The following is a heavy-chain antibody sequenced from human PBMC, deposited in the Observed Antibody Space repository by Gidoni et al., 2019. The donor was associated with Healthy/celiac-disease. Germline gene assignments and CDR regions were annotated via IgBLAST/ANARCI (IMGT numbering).Heavy chain of an antibody. Sequence: QVQLQESGPGLVKPSQTLSLTCTVSGGSISSGGYYWSWIRQHPGKGLEWIGYIYYSGSTYYNPSLKSRVTISVDTSKNQFSLKLSSVTAADTAVYYCARVGRMVRGVIFGDKTNYFDYWGQGTLVTVSS. CDR3: ARVGRMVRGVIFGDKTNYFDY. J-gene: IGHJ4*02. CDR1: GGSISSGGYY. D-gene: IGHD3-10*01. CDR2: IYYSGST. V-gene: IGHV4-31*03.